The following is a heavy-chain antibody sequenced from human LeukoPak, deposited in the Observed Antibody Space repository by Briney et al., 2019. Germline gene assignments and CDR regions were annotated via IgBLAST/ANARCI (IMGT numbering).Heavy chain of an antibody. J-gene: IGHJ4*02. Sequence: PSETLSLTCTVSGVSISSYYWSWIRQPPGKGLEWIGYIYHSGSTYYNPSLKSRVTISVDRSKNQFSLKLSSVTAADTAVYYCARVSPTGATFDCWGQGTLVTVSS. D-gene: IGHD1-26*01. V-gene: IGHV4-59*12. CDR1: GVSISSYY. CDR2: IYHSGST. CDR3: ARVSPTGATFDC.